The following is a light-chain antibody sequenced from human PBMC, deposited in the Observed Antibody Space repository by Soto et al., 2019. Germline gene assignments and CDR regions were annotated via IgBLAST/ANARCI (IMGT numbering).Light chain of an antibody. J-gene: IGLJ3*02. V-gene: IGLV2-8*01. Sequence: QSALTQPPSASGSPGQSVTISCTGTSSDVGAYNYVSWYQQYTGKAPKLMIYEVSKRPSGVPDRFSGSKSGKTASLTVSGIQPDDEADYYCTAYAGSNIWVFGGGTKLTVL. CDR1: SSDVGAYNY. CDR3: TAYAGSNIWV. CDR2: EVS.